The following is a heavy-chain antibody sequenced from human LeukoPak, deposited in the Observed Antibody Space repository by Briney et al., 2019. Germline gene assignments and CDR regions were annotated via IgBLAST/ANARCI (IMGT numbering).Heavy chain of an antibody. V-gene: IGHV4-39*01. CDR3: ARQTYDFWSGYPTPFDY. CDR2: IYYSGST. D-gene: IGHD3-3*01. J-gene: IGHJ4*02. Sequence: SETLPLTCTVSGGSISSSSYYWGWIRQPPGKGLEWIGSIYYSGSTYYDPSLKSRVTISVDTSKNQFSLKLSSVTAADTAVYYCARQTYDFWSGYPTPFDYWGQGTLVTVSS. CDR1: GGSISSSSYY.